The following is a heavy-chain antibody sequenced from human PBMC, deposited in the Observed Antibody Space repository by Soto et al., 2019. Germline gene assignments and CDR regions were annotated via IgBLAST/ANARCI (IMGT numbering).Heavy chain of an antibody. Sequence: ASVKVSCKASGYTFTSYGISWVRQAPGQGLEWMGWISAYNGNTNYARKLQGRVTMTTDTSTSTAYMELRSLRSDDTAVYYCAREEYSSGWYKGYYYYGMDVWGQGTTVTVSS. V-gene: IGHV1-18*04. CDR1: GYTFTSYG. J-gene: IGHJ6*02. D-gene: IGHD6-19*01. CDR2: ISAYNGNT. CDR3: AREEYSSGWYKGYYYYGMDV.